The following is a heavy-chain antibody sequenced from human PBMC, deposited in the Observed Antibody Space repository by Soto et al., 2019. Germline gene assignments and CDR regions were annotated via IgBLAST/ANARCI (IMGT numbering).Heavy chain of an antibody. V-gene: IGHV4-39*01. J-gene: IGHJ5*02. CDR2: IYYSGST. CDR1: GGSISSDFYY. CDR3: VTSGPGSSGPSA. D-gene: IGHD3-22*01. Sequence: PSETLSLTCTVSGGSISSDFYYWDWIRQPPGKGLEWIGSIYYSGSTYYNPSLKSRVTISVDTSKNQFSLKMTSVTAADTAVYYCVTSGPGSSGPSAWGQGTLVTVSS.